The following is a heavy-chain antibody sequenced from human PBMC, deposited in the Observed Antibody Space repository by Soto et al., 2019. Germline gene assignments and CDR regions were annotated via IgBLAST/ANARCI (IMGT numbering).Heavy chain of an antibody. Sequence: QVQLMQSGAEVKKPGASVKVSCKASGYTFSSYGVSWVRQAPGQGLEWMGWISPYNGNTNYAQKFQGRVIMTTDTSSSTAHIELRSLRSDDTAVYFCAIDLSLQGVVSPIDYWGQGTLVTVSS. CDR3: AIDLSLQGVVSPIDY. D-gene: IGHD2-8*01. J-gene: IGHJ4*02. CDR1: GYTFSSYG. V-gene: IGHV1-18*01. CDR2: ISPYNGNT.